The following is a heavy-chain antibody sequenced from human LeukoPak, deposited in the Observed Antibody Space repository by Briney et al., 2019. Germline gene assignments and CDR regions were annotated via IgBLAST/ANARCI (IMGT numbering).Heavy chain of an antibody. D-gene: IGHD2-2*01. CDR2: ISAYNGNT. Sequence: ASVKVSCKASGYTFTSYGISWVRQAPGQGLEWMGWISAYNGNTNYAQKLQGRVTMTTDTSTSTAYMELRSLRSDDTAVYYCARVMREQYCSSTSCRGLDYWGQGTLVTVSS. CDR1: GYTFTSYG. CDR3: ARVMREQYCSSTSCRGLDY. V-gene: IGHV1-18*01. J-gene: IGHJ4*02.